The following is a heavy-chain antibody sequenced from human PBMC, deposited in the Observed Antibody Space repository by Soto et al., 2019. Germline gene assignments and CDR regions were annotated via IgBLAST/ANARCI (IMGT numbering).Heavy chain of an antibody. CDR2: INTDNGDT. Sequence: QVQLVQSGAEVKKPGASVKLSCKASGYTFTSNALHWVRQAPGQGLEWMGWINTDNGDTKYSQKFQGRVTITSDTSASTGYMELSSLRSEDTAVYYCATTVRAYNNYAFDYWGQGTLVTVSS. CDR1: GYTFTSNA. V-gene: IGHV1-3*04. D-gene: IGHD4-4*01. CDR3: ATTVRAYNNYAFDY. J-gene: IGHJ4*02.